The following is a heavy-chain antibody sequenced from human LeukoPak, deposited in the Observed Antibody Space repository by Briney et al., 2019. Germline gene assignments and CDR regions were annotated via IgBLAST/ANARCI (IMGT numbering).Heavy chain of an antibody. V-gene: IGHV3-23*01. D-gene: IGHD3-22*01. CDR3: AKRPSDSSAYFDY. J-gene: IGHJ4*02. CDR2: IIVSGGST. CDR1: GFTFSSYA. Sequence: PGGSLRLSCAVSGFTFSSYAMSWVRQAPGKGLEWVSSIIVSGGSTYYADSVKGRFTISRDNSKNTLYLQMNSLRAEDTAVYYCAKRPSDSSAYFDYWGQGTLVTVSS.